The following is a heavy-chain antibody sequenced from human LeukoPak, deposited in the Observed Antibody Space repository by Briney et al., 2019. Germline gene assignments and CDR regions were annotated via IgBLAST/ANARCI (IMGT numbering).Heavy chain of an antibody. CDR3: ARQDFYYYYMDV. Sequence: SETLSLTCTVSGGSTSHYSWSWVPQPPGKGLEWIGYIFYSGSTDYTSALKSRVTISLDPSKNQFSLKLTSVTAADTPVYYCARQDFYYYYMDVWGKGTTVTVSS. CDR1: GGSTSHYS. V-gene: IGHV4-59*08. D-gene: IGHD3-3*01. J-gene: IGHJ6*03. CDR2: IFYSGST.